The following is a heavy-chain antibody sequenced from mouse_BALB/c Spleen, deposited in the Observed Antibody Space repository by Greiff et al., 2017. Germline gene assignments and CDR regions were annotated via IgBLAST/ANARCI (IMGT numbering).Heavy chain of an antibody. CDR1: GFTFSSYG. Sequence: EVQLVESGGDLVKPGGSLKLSCAASGFTFSSYGMSWVRQTPDKRLEWVATISSGGSYTYYPDSVKGRFTISRDNAKNTLYLQMSSLKSEDTAMYYCARRIYDEPSDYFDYWGQGTTLTVSS. V-gene: IGHV5-6*01. CDR3: ARRIYDEPSDYFDY. D-gene: IGHD2-12*01. CDR2: ISSGGSYT. J-gene: IGHJ2*01.